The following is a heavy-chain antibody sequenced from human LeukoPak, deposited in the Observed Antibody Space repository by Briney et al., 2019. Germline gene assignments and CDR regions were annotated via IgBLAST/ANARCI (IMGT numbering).Heavy chain of an antibody. D-gene: IGHD3-10*01. Sequence: GASVKVSCKASGYTFTGYFMHWVRQAPGQGPEWMGWINPNNGGTYYVQTFQGRVTITRDRAISPSYMELSRLRSDATAVYSCVREALGSGTYSSDYWGQGTLVTISS. CDR1: GYTFTGYF. CDR2: INPNNGGT. J-gene: IGHJ4*02. CDR3: VREALGSGTYSSDY. V-gene: IGHV1-2*02.